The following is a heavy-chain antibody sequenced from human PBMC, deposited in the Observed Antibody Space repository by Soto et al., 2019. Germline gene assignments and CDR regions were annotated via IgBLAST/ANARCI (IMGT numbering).Heavy chain of an antibody. D-gene: IGHD1-1*01. CDR2: INAGNGNT. CDR3: ARVRSGARASYFFDY. V-gene: IGHV1-3*01. Sequence: ASVKVSCKASGYTFTSYAMHWVRQAPGQRLEWMGWINAGNGNTKYSQKFQGRVTITRDTSASTAYMELSSLRSEDTAVYYCARVRSGARASYFFDYWGQGTLVTVS. J-gene: IGHJ4*02. CDR1: GYTFTSYA.